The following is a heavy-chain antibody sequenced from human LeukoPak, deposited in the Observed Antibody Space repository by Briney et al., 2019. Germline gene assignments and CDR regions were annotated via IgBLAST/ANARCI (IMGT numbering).Heavy chain of an antibody. Sequence: ASVKLSCKASGYTFTDYYIHWVRQAPGQGLEWMGWINPNSGGTNYAQKFQGRVAMTRDTSISTAYVDLSRLTSDDTAVYYCARVRSGSSGYYYPWGQGTLVTVSS. CDR2: INPNSGGT. V-gene: IGHV1-2*02. J-gene: IGHJ5*02. CDR1: GYTFTDYY. CDR3: ARVRSGSSGYYYP. D-gene: IGHD3-22*01.